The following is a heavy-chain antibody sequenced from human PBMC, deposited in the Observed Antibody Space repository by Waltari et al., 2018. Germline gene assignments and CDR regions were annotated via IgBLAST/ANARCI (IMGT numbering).Heavy chain of an antibody. J-gene: IGHJ4*02. Sequence: QVQLVQSGAEVRKPGSSVKVSCRASGGSFRSFGFSWVRQDPGQGLEWMGGIIAGPHIAKVEQTFQGRVTITADDSTTTVYMELSSLRPEDTAVYYCAKGGYDTGFDFWGQGTLVTVSS. V-gene: IGHV1-69*04. CDR1: GGSFRSFG. CDR2: IIAGPHIA. CDR3: AKGGYDTGFDF. D-gene: IGHD3-9*01.